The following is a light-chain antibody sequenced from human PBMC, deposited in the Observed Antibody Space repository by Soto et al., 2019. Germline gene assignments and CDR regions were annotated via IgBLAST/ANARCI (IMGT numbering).Light chain of an antibody. CDR2: GAS. J-gene: IGKJ2*01. CDR1: QSVTSSH. CDR3: LLYFSPDRYT. V-gene: IGKV3-20*01. Sequence: EIVLTQTPGTLSLSPGERATLSCRASQSVTSSHFAWYQQKPGQPPRLLIYGASTRATGIPDRFSGSGSDTDFSLTIRRLDPEDFAMYYCLLYFSPDRYTFGPGTKVQIK.